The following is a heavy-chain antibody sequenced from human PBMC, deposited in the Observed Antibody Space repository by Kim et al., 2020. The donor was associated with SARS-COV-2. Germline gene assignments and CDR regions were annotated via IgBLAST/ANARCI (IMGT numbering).Heavy chain of an antibody. CDR3: ARGTWNWNYEIGDY. V-gene: IGHV1-3*01. Sequence: SQKFQGRVTITRDTAASTAYMELSSLRSEDTAVYYCARGTWNWNYEIGDYWGQGTLVTVSS. D-gene: IGHD1-7*01. J-gene: IGHJ4*02.